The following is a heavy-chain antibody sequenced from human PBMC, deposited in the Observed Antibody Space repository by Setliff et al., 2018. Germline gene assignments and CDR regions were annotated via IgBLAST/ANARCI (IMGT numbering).Heavy chain of an antibody. CDR3: TRSSSYGMRYWFDS. CDR1: GYTFSSYA. CDR2: INPDSGDT. J-gene: IGHJ5*01. V-gene: IGHV1-2*02. D-gene: IGHD2-2*01. Sequence: ASVKVSCKASGYTFSSYAMGWMRQAPGQRLEWMGWINPDSGDTHSPQKFQGRVTMTRDTSMSTVYMELTRLTSDDTAVYYCTRSSSYGMRYWFDSWGQGPLVTVSS.